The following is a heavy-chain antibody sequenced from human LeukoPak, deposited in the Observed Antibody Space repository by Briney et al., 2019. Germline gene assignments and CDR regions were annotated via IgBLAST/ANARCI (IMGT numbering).Heavy chain of an antibody. CDR3: ASSVTSGARDYYYYGMDV. V-gene: IGHV1-18*01. CDR2: ISAYNGNT. CDR1: GYTFTSYG. Sequence: ASVKVSCKASGYTFTSYGTSWVRQAPGQGLEWMGWISAYNGNTNYAQKLQGRVTMTTDTSTSTAYMELRSLRSDDTAVYYCASSVTSGARDYYYYGMDVWGQGTTVTVSS. D-gene: IGHD4-11*01. J-gene: IGHJ6*02.